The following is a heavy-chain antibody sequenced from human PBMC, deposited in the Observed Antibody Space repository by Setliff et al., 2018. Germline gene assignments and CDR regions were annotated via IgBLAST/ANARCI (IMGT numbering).Heavy chain of an antibody. CDR2: MNIDNGKT. CDR3: ARGYCDGIGCPAPLYYFDS. Sequence: GASVKVSCKASGYSFTLYAMHWMRQAPGQRLEWMGWMNIDNGKTEYSQEFQDRVTFTRDTFAETAYMELRSLTSDDMAVYYCARGYCDGIGCPAPLYYFDSWGRG. CDR1: GYSFTLYA. J-gene: IGHJ4*02. V-gene: IGHV1-3*03. D-gene: IGHD2-21*01.